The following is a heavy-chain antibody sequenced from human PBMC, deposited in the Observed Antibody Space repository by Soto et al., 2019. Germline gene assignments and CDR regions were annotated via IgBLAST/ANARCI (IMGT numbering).Heavy chain of an antibody. V-gene: IGHV3-30-3*01. CDR1: GFTFSSYA. CDR2: ISYDGSNK. CDR3: ARDIDYGDYAGYV. J-gene: IGHJ6*02. D-gene: IGHD4-17*01. Sequence: GGSLRLSCAASGFTFSSYAMHWVRQAPGKGLEWVAVISYDGSNKYYADPVKGRFTISRDNSKNTLYLQMNSLRAEDTAVYYCARDIDYGDYAGYVWGQGTTVTVSS.